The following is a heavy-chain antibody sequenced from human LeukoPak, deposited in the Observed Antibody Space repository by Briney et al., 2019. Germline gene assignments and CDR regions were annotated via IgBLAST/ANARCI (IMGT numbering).Heavy chain of an antibody. V-gene: IGHV3-30*03. CDR2: ISYDGSNK. D-gene: IGHD2-2*01. CDR1: GFTFSSYG. Sequence: PGGSLRLSCAASGFTFSSYGMHWVRQAPGKGLEWVAVISYDGSNKYYADSVKGRFTISRDNSKNTLYLQMNSLRAEDTAVYYCAREGYCSSTSCYGLYAFDIWGQGTMVTVSS. CDR3: AREGYCSSTSCYGLYAFDI. J-gene: IGHJ3*02.